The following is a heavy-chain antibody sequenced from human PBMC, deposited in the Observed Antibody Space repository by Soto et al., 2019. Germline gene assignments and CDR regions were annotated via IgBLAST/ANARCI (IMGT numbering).Heavy chain of an antibody. CDR3: ARSVFP. Sequence: PSETLSLTCTVSGGSISSGGYYWTWIRQHPGKGLEWIGYFYYSGSTYYNSSLKSLVTISVDTSKNQFSLKLISVTAADTAVYYCARSVFPWGQGTLVTVSS. CDR2: FYYSGST. J-gene: IGHJ5*02. CDR1: GGSISSGGYY. V-gene: IGHV4-31*01.